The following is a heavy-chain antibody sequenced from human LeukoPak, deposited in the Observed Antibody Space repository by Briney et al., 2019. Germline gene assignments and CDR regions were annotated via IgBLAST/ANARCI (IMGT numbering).Heavy chain of an antibody. J-gene: IGHJ4*02. CDR3: AKRSGNSGGYFDY. V-gene: IGHV3-23*01. CDR1: GFTFSSYS. Sequence: GRSLRLSCAASGFTFSSYSMSWVSQASGKGLEWGSTIISSGAGTSVDSVKGRFTISRDNSKNTLYLQMNSLRAEDTAVYYCAKRSGNSGGYFDYWGQGTLVTVSS. CDR2: IISSGAGT. D-gene: IGHD4-23*01.